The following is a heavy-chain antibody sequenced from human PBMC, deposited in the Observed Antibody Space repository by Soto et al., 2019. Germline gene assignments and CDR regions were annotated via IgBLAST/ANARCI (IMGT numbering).Heavy chain of an antibody. J-gene: IGHJ4*02. CDR3: ASDRYDLTSDY. CDR2: IKQDGSEK. CDR1: GFTFSSYW. D-gene: IGHD4-4*01. V-gene: IGHV3-7*05. Sequence: PGGSLRLSCAASGFTFSSYWMSWVRQAPGKGLEWVANIKQDGSEKYCVDSVKGRFTISRDNAKNSLYLQMNSLRAEDTAVYYCASDRYDLTSDYWGQGTLVTVSS.